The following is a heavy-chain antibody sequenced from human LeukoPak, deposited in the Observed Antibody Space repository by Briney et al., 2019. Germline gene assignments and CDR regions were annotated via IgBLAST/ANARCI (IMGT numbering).Heavy chain of an antibody. J-gene: IGHJ4*02. CDR3: ARRIQGMAPYYFDY. D-gene: IGHD5-24*01. CDR1: GFTFSNYG. CDR2: IRYDGSNK. Sequence: GGSPRLSCAASGFTFSNYGMHWVRQAPGKGLEWVAFIRYDGSNKYYADSVKGRFTISRDNAKNTLYLQMNSLRAEDTAVYYCARRIQGMAPYYFDYWGQGTLVTVSS. V-gene: IGHV3-30*02.